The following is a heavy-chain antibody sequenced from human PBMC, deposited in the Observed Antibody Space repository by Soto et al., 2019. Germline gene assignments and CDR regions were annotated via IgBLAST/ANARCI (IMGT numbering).Heavy chain of an antibody. V-gene: IGHV3-74*01. CDR3: TSDTFGARDS. J-gene: IGHJ4*02. D-gene: IGHD2-15*01. CDR2: IDPYDTGI. Sequence: GGSLRLSCAASGFAFSSEWMHWVRQAPGKGLVWVSRIDPYDTGITYADSVKGRFTISRDNAKNTLYLQMNSLRAEDTAVYYCTSDTFGARDSWGQGTLVTVSS. CDR1: GFAFSSEW.